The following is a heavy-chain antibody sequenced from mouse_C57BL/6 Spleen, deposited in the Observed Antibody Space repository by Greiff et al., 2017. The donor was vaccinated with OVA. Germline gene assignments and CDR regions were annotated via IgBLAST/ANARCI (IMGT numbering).Heavy chain of an antibody. J-gene: IGHJ1*03. CDR1: GYTFTSYW. CDR2: IDPSDSYT. Sequence: QVQLQQPGAELVMPGASVKLSCKASGYTFTSYWMHWVKQRPGQGLEWIGEIDPSDSYTNYHQKFKGKSTLTVDKSSSTAYMQLSSLTSEDAAVYYCARSLVPTRYFDVWGTGTTVTVSS. D-gene: IGHD1-1*02. CDR3: ARSLVPTRYFDV. V-gene: IGHV1-69*01.